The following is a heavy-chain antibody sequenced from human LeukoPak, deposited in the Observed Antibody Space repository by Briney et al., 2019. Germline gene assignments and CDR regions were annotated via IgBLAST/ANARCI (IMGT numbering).Heavy chain of an antibody. CDR3: ARGGSIAAPTQYYYYYYMDV. CDR2: ISSSSSTI. D-gene: IGHD6-6*01. Sequence: PGGSLRLSCAASGFTFSSYTMNWVRQAPGKGLEWVSYISSSSSTIYYADSVKGRFTISRDNAKNSLYLQMNSLRAEDTAVYYCARGGSIAAPTQYYYYYYMDVWGKGTTVTVSS. CDR1: GFTFSSYT. V-gene: IGHV3-48*01. J-gene: IGHJ6*03.